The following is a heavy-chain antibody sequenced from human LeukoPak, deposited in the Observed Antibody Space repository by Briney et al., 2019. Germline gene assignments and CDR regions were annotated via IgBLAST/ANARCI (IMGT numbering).Heavy chain of an antibody. CDR3: ARDSRASYYYYMDV. CDR1: GGSISSYY. Sequence: PSETLSLTCTVSGGSISSYYWSWIRQPAGKGLEWIGRIYTSGSTNYNPSLESRVTMSVDTSQNQFSLRLTSVTAADTAVYYCARDSRASYYYYMDVWGKGTTVTVSS. V-gene: IGHV4-4*07. J-gene: IGHJ6*03. D-gene: IGHD2-2*01. CDR2: IYTSGST.